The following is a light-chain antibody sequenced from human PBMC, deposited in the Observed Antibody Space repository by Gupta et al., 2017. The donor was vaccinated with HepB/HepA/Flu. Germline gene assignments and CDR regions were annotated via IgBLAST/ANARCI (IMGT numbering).Light chain of an antibody. J-gene: IGKJ1*01. Sequence: DIQLTQSPSFLSASVGDRVTITCRASQGISSYLAWYQQKPGKAPKLLIYAASTLQSGVPSKFSGSGSGTEFTLTIRSLQPEDFATYYCQQLKSYPRTFGQGTKVEIK. CDR2: AAS. V-gene: IGKV1-9*01. CDR3: QQLKSYPRT. CDR1: QGISSY.